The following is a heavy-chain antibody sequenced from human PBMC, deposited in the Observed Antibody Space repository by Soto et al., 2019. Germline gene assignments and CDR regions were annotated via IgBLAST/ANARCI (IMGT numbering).Heavy chain of an antibody. J-gene: IGHJ6*03. CDR3: AKGGPIVPAAMPVRYYYYMDV. CDR2: ISGSGGST. Sequence: HPGGSLRLSCAASGFTFSSYGMHWVRQAPGKGLEWVAAISGSGGSTYYADSVKGRFTISRDNSKNTLYLQMNSLRAEDTAVYYCAKGGPIVPAAMPVRYYYYMDVWGQGTTVTVSS. V-gene: IGHV3-23*01. CDR1: GFTFSSYG. D-gene: IGHD2-2*01.